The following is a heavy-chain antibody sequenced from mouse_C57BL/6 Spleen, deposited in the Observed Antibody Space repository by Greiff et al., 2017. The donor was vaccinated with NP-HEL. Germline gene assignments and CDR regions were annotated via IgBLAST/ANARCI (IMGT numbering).Heavy chain of an antibody. D-gene: IGHD1-1*01. Sequence: VQLQQPGAELVKPGASVKMSCKASGYTFTSYWITWVKQRPGQGLEWIGDIYPGSGSTNYNEKFKSKATLTVDTSSSTAYMQLSSLTSEDSAVYYCARERYYYGSSYGAMDYWGQGTSVTVSS. CDR3: ARERYYYGSSYGAMDY. CDR1: GYTFTSYW. J-gene: IGHJ4*01. CDR2: IYPGSGST. V-gene: IGHV1-55*01.